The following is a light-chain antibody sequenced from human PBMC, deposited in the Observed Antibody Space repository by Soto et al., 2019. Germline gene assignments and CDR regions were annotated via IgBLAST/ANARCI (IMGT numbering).Light chain of an antibody. Sequence: EIMLTQSPGTLSLSPGERATLSCRASQSVSTNHLAWYQQKPGQAPRLLIFGASSMATGISDRFSGSGSGTDFTLTISRLEPEDSAVYYCQQYGTSRVTFGPGTKVDIK. J-gene: IGKJ3*01. V-gene: IGKV3-20*01. CDR2: GAS. CDR1: QSVSTNH. CDR3: QQYGTSRVT.